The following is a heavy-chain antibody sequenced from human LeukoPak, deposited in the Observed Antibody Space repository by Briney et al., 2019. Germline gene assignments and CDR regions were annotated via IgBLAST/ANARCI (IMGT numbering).Heavy chain of an antibody. Sequence: ASVKVSCKASGYTFSGYYIHWVRRAPGQGLEWMGWINPNSGGTKYAQKFQGRVTMTRDTSITTAYMELITLRSDDTAVYYCARDAAALLYYYYHMDVWGKGTTVTVSS. CDR3: ARDAAALLYYYYHMDV. CDR1: GYTFSGYY. J-gene: IGHJ6*03. D-gene: IGHD6-13*01. CDR2: INPNSGGT. V-gene: IGHV1-2*02.